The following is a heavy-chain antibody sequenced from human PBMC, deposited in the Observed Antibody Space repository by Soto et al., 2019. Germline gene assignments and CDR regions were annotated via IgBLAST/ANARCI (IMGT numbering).Heavy chain of an antibody. CDR3: ARHLNYYGSGSSYYYGMDV. Sequence: PGESLKISCKGFDYTFAAYWIGWVRQMPGKGLEWMGVINPRDSDVKYSPPFEGQVTISADKSISTAYLQWSSLKASDTAMYYCARHLNYYGSGSSYYYGMDVWGQGTTVTVSS. CDR2: INPRDSDV. J-gene: IGHJ6*02. CDR1: DYTFAAYW. D-gene: IGHD3-10*01. V-gene: IGHV5-51*01.